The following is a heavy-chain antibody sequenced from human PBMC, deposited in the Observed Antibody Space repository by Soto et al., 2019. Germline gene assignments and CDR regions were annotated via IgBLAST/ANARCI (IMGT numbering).Heavy chain of an antibody. V-gene: IGHV3-30-3*01. CDR2: ISDDITSK. Sequence: QVHLVESGGGVVQPGRSLRLSCAASGFNFSSYAMHWVRQAPGKGLEWVAFISDDITSKYSTDSVKGRFTVSRDNSKNTLYLQMNSLRVEDTAVYYCARDFGIPGTYFPSWFDPWGQGTLVTVSS. CDR1: GFNFSSYA. J-gene: IGHJ5*01. CDR3: ARDFGIPGTYFPSWFDP. D-gene: IGHD1-20*01.